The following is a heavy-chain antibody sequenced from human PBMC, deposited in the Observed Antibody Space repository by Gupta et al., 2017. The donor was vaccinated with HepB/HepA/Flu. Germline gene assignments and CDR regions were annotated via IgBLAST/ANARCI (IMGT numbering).Heavy chain of an antibody. CDR2: ISYDGSNK. D-gene: IGHD2-2*02. CDR1: GFTFSSYG. Sequence: QVQLVESGGGVVQPGRSLRLSCAASGFTFSSYGMHWVRQAPGKGPEGVAVISYDGSNKYYADSVKGRFTISRDNSKNTLYLQMNSLRAEDTAVYYCAKDGGCSSTSCYTHYYYYYYMDVWGKGTTVTVSS. CDR3: AKDGGCSSTSCYTHYYYYYYMDV. V-gene: IGHV3-30*18. J-gene: IGHJ6*03.